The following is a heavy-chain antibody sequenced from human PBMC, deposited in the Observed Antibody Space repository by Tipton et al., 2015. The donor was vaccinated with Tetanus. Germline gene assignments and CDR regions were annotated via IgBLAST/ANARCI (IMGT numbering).Heavy chain of an antibody. CDR3: ARSEQQLVRGYYYYYMDV. CDR2: IDYFGTT. D-gene: IGHD6-13*01. J-gene: IGHJ6*03. Sequence: TLSLTCTVSGGSISTYHWNWIRQFPGKGLEWIGYIDYFGTTKYNPSLKSRVAMSVDTSKNQLSLKLSSVTSADTAVYYCARSEQQLVRGYYYYYMDVWGKGTTVTXSS. V-gene: IGHV4-59*01. CDR1: GGSISTYH.